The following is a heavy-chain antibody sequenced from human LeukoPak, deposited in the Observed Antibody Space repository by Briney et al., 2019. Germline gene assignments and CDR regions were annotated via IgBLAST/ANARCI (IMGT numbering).Heavy chain of an antibody. D-gene: IGHD3/OR15-3a*01. Sequence: PSETPSLTCTVSGGSISSSNYYWGWIRQPPGKGLEWIGTIYYSGSTYYNPSLKSRVTISVDTSKNQFSMKLRFVTAADTAVYYCARQSWTYYFDSWGQGTLVTVSS. J-gene: IGHJ4*02. CDR2: IYYSGST. V-gene: IGHV4-39*01. CDR3: ARQSWTYYFDS. CDR1: GGSISSSNYY.